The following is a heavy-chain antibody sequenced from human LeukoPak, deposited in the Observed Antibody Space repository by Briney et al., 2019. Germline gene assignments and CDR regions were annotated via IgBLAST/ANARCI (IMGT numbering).Heavy chain of an antibody. CDR1: GYTFTGYY. V-gene: IGHV1-2*02. CDR3: VREPGGSSPFDY. D-gene: IGHD1-26*01. J-gene: IGHJ4*02. Sequence: GASVKVFCKASGYTFTGYYIHWVRQAPGQGLEWMGWISPNSGDTRYAQKFQGRVTMTRGTSINTAYMELSSLRSDDTALYYCVREPGGSSPFDYWGQGTLVTVSS. CDR2: ISPNSGDT.